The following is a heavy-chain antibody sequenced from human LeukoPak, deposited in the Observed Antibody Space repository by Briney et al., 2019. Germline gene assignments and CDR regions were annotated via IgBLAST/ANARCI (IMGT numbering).Heavy chain of an antibody. D-gene: IGHD6-13*01. CDR2: VFYSGNT. Sequence: KPSETLSLTCTVSGGSISTYYWSWIRQPPGKGLEWIGYVFYSGNTNYNPSLTSRVTISIDTSKNQFSLKLSSVTAADTAVYYCARSVAVAGSVDVYHCYYYGMDVWGQGATVTVSS. J-gene: IGHJ6*02. V-gene: IGHV4-59*08. CDR1: GGSISTYY. CDR3: ARSVAVAGSVDVYHCYYYGMDV.